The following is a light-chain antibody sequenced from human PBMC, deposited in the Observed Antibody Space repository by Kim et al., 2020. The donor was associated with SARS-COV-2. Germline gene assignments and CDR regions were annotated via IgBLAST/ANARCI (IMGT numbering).Light chain of an antibody. J-gene: IGLJ1*01. CDR1: SSDVGAYDY. V-gene: IGLV2-14*03. CDR3: TSLSTDSTYV. Sequence: QSALTQPASVSGSPGQSITISCSGRSSDVGAYDYVSWYQQHPGKAPIVIIYDVSQRPSGVSNRFSGSKSANTASLTISGLQAEDEADYYCTSLSTDSTYVFGTGTQLTVL. CDR2: DVS.